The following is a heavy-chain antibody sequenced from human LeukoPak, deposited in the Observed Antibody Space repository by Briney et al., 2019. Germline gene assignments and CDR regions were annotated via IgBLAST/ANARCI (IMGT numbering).Heavy chain of an antibody. CDR2: IIPIFGTA. D-gene: IGHD3-16*01. Sequence: ASVKVSCKASGGTFSSYAISWVRQAPGQGLEWMGGIIPIFGTANYAQKFQGRVTITADESTSTAYMELSSLRSEDTAVYYCSRDIYVWGSYFSGPGRWGQGTLVTVSS. CDR3: SRDIYVWGSYFSGPGR. J-gene: IGHJ4*02. CDR1: GGTFSSYA. V-gene: IGHV1-69*13.